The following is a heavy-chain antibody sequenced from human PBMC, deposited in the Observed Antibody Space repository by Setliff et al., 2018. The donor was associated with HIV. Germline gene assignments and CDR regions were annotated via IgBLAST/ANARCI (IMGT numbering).Heavy chain of an antibody. CDR2: INHSGSA. D-gene: IGHD3-3*01. CDR3: ARGGDGHYDFWNPHHYYMDV. Sequence: SETLSLTCAVYGGSSSNYYWSWIRQAPGKGLEWIGEINHSGSATYNPSLKSRVTISLDTPNNQFFLNMESVTAADTAVYYCARGGDGHYDFWNPHHYYMDVWAKGTSVTVSS. J-gene: IGHJ6*03. CDR1: GGSSSNYY. V-gene: IGHV4-34*01.